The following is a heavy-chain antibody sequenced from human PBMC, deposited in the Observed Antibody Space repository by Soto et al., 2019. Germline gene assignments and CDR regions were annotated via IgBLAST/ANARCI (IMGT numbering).Heavy chain of an antibody. V-gene: IGHV4-59*12. J-gene: IGHJ4*02. D-gene: IGHD3-10*01. CDR3: ARDSRYYGSGSYYNLFDY. Sequence: SETLSLTCTVSGGSINIFYWSWIRQPPGKGLEWIGYIYDSGSTNYNPSLKSRVTISLDKSKNQFSLKLSSVTAADTAVYYCARDSRYYGSGSYYNLFDYWGQGTLVTVSS. CDR1: GGSINIFY. CDR2: IYDSGST.